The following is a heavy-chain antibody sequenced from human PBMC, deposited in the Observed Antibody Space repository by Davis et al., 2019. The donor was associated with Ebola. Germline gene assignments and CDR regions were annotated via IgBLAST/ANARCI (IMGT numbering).Heavy chain of an antibody. CDR3: ARGLYGWYYFDY. CDR2: ISPNSGGT. CDR1: GGTFSNYD. D-gene: IGHD6-19*01. V-gene: IGHV1-2*06. Sequence: ASVKVSCKASGGTFSNYDISWVRQAPGQGLEWMGRISPNSGGTNYAQKFQGRVTMTRDTSISTAYMELSRLTSDDTAVYYCARGLYGWYYFDYWGQGTLVTVSS. J-gene: IGHJ4*02.